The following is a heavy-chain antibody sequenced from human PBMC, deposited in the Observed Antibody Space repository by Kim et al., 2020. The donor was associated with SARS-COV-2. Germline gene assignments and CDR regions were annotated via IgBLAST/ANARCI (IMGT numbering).Heavy chain of an antibody. CDR3: AKAAPGSPGWDTAMVTAHFDY. V-gene: IGHV3-30*18. CDR1: GFTFSSYG. CDR2: ISYDGSNK. J-gene: IGHJ4*02. Sequence: GGSLRLSCAASGFTFSSYGMHWVRQAPGKGLEWVAVISYDGSNKYYADSVKGRFTISRDNSKNTLYLQMNSLRAEDTAVYYCAKAAPGSPGWDTAMVTAHFDYWGQGTLVTVSS. D-gene: IGHD5-18*01.